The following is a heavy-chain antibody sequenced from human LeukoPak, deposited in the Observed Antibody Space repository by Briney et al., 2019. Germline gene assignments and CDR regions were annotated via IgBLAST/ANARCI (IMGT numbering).Heavy chain of an antibody. V-gene: IGHV3-48*04. J-gene: IGHJ6*02. CDR1: GFTFSSYS. D-gene: IGHD3-22*01. CDR2: SSSNSSTI. CDR3: ARDHYYDSSGYPPGWYGMDV. Sequence: GGSLRLSCAASGFTFSSYSMNWVRQPPATGRERVSYSSSNSSTIYYADSVKGRFTISRDNAKNSLYLQMNSLRAEDTAVYYCARDHYYDSSGYPPGWYGMDVWGQGTTVTVSS.